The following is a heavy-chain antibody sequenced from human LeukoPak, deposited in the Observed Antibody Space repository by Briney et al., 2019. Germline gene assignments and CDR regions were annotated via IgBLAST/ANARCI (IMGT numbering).Heavy chain of an antibody. Sequence: GGSLRLSCAASGFTFSSYAMSWVRQAPGKGLEWVANIKQDGSGKYYVDSVKGRFTISRDNAKNSLYLQMNSLRAEDTAVYYCARLGYYDYVWGSYRPFDYWGQGTLVTVSS. CDR1: GFTFSSYA. CDR3: ARLGYYDYVWGSYRPFDY. D-gene: IGHD3-16*02. V-gene: IGHV3-7*01. CDR2: IKQDGSGK. J-gene: IGHJ4*02.